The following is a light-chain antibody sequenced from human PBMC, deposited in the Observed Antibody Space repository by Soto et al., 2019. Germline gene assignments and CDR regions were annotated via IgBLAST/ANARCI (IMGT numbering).Light chain of an antibody. CDR1: SSNIGGNT. CDR3: AAWDDSVNGWV. CDR2: SND. J-gene: IGLJ3*02. Sequence: QSVLTQPPSASGTPGQRVTMSRSGSSSNIGGNTVNWYQQMPGTAPKLLIYSNDQRPSGVPDRFSGSKSGTSASLAISGLQSEDEADYYCAAWDDSVNGWVFGGGTKLTVL. V-gene: IGLV1-44*01.